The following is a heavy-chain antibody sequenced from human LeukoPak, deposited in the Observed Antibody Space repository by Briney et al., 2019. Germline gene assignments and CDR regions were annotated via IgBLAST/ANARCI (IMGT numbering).Heavy chain of an antibody. Sequence: SGPTLVNRTQTLTLTCTFSGFSLSTSGVGVGWIRQPPGKALEWLALIYWDDDQRYSPSLKSRLTITKDTSKNQVVLTMTNMDPVDTATYYCAHRQPSNWDFHYWGQGTLVTVSS. CDR1: GFSLSTSGVG. CDR3: AHRQPSNWDFHY. V-gene: IGHV2-5*02. D-gene: IGHD7-27*01. J-gene: IGHJ4*02. CDR2: IYWDDDQ.